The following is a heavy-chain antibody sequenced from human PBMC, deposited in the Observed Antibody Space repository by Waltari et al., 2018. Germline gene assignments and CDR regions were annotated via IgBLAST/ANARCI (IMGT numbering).Heavy chain of an antibody. CDR3: ARGTGSGSFLVDH. CDR1: GFRFRNSA. Sequence: HVQLVASGGGVVQPGTSLSLSRGAAGFRFRNSAMPWVRQTPGKGLEWVTFVSHDGSTIHYAESVRGLFSISSDNSRDTLYLQMNSLTTDHSAIYSCARGTGSGSFLVDHWGQGTLVTVST. V-gene: IGHV3-30-3*01. D-gene: IGHD3-10*01. J-gene: IGHJ4*02. CDR2: VSHDGSTI.